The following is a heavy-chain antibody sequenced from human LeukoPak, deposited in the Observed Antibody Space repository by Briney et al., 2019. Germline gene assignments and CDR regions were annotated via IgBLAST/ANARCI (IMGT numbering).Heavy chain of an antibody. V-gene: IGHV1-8*01. CDR3: ARSHTRKGFCGGGRCYPAVWWFDP. D-gene: IGHD2-15*01. J-gene: IGHJ5*02. CDR1: GYTFINND. CDR2: LDPKNGNR. Sequence: ASVKVSCKASGYTFINNDINWVRQAPGQGLEWMAWLDPKNGNRGYAQNFQGRITMTTDTSISTAYMELSSLRSEDTAVYYCARSHTRKGFCGGGRCYPAVWWFDPWGQGTLVTVSS.